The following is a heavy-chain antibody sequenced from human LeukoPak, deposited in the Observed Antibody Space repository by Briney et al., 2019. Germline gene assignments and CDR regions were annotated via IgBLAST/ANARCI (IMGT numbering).Heavy chain of an antibody. CDR3: ARRTDY. CDR2: ISNSGST. V-gene: IGHV4-39*01. Sequence: SETLSLTCTVSGGSMSSSTYYWGWIRQPPGKRLEWIGSISNSGSTYYNPSLKSRVTISVDTSNNYFSLRLSSVTAADTAVYYCARRTDYWGPGTLVTVSS. D-gene: IGHD1-14*01. CDR1: GGSMSSSTYY. J-gene: IGHJ4*02.